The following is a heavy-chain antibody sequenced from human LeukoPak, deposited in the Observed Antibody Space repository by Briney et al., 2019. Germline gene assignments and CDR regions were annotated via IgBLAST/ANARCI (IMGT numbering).Heavy chain of an antibody. CDR3: ARDMGSSWFGPLDY. CDR1: GFTFSSFG. J-gene: IGHJ4*02. D-gene: IGHD6-13*01. V-gene: IGHV3-33*08. Sequence: GGSLRLSCAASGFTFSSFGMHWVRQAPGKGLEWVAVLWYDGTNDYYAESVRGRFTISRDNSKNTLYLQMNSLRDEDTALYYCARDMGSSWFGPLDYWGQGTPVTVSS. CDR2: LWYDGTND.